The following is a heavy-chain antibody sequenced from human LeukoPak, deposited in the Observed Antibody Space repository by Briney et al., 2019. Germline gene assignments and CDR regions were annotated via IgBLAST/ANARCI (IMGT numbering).Heavy chain of an antibody. D-gene: IGHD2/OR15-2a*01. CDR2: INPIFGTA. Sequence: SVKVSCKVSGYTLTELSMHWVRHAPGQGLEWMGGINPIFGTANYAQKFQGRVTITADKSTSTAYMELSSLRSEDTAVYYCARDRTTTTYNWLDPWGQGTLVTVSS. CDR3: ARDRTTTTYNWLDP. V-gene: IGHV1-69*06. CDR1: GYTLTELS. J-gene: IGHJ5*02.